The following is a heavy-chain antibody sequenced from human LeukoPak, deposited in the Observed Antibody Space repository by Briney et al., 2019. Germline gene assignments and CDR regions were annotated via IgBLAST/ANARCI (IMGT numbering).Heavy chain of an antibody. Sequence: GGSLRLSCAASGFTFSSYAMSWVRQAPGKGLEWVSAISGSGGSTYYADSVKGRFTISRDNSKNTLYLQMNSLRAEDTAVYYCAKDGGGNYYDSSGYYYGAFDIWGQGTMVTVSS. CDR1: GFTFSSYA. CDR2: ISGSGGST. D-gene: IGHD3-22*01. J-gene: IGHJ3*02. V-gene: IGHV3-23*01. CDR3: AKDGGGNYYDSSGYYYGAFDI.